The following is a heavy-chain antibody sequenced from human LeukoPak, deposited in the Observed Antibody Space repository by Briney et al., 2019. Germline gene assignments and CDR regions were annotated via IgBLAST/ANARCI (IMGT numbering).Heavy chain of an antibody. J-gene: IGHJ4*02. CDR1: GGSISITPYY. V-gene: IGHV4-39*01. CDR2: MHYSGST. D-gene: IGHD4-17*01. CDR3: TGDYWDYVIGH. Sequence: PSETLSLTCTVSGGSISITPYYWGWIRQPPGKGLEWIGSMHYSGSTYYNPSLNSRVTISLDTSKNLFSLWLRSVPAADTALYYCTGDYWDYVIGHWGQGTLVTVSS.